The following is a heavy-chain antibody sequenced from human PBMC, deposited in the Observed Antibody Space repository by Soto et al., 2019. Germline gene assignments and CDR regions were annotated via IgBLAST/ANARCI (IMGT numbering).Heavy chain of an antibody. CDR2: IYSGGST. D-gene: IGHD1-1*01. J-gene: IGHJ3*02. V-gene: IGHV3-53*01. Sequence: VGSLRLSCAASGFTVSSNYMSWVRQAPGKGLEWVSVIYSGGSTYYADSVKGRFTISRDNSKNTLYLQMNSLRAEDTAVYCCARGERWLQLGAFDIWGQGTMVTVSS. CDR1: GFTVSSNY. CDR3: ARGERWLQLGAFDI.